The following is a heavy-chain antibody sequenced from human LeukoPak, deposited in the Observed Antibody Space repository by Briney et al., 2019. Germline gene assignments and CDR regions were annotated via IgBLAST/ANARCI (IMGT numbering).Heavy chain of an antibody. CDR3: AKGRDYGLYYFDY. CDR2: ISYDGSNK. J-gene: IGHJ4*02. CDR1: GFTFSSYG. D-gene: IGHD4-17*01. Sequence: GGSLRLSCAASGFTFSSYGMHWVRQAPGKGLEWVAVISYDGSNKYYADSVKGRFTISRDNSKNTLYLQMNSLRAEDTAVYYCAKGRDYGLYYFDYWGQGTLVTVSS. V-gene: IGHV3-30*18.